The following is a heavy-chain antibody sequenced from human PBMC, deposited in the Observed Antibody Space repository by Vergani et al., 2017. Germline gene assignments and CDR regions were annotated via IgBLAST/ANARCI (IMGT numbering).Heavy chain of an antibody. D-gene: IGHD6-19*01. Sequence: QVQLQQWGAGLLKPSETLSLTCAVYGGSFSGYYWSWIRQPPGKGLERIGYIYYSGSTYYNPSLKSRVTISVDTSKNQFSLKLSSVTAADTAVYYCARHGYNSGWYELDVWGQGTTVTVSS. CDR1: GGSFSGYY. J-gene: IGHJ6*02. CDR2: IYYSGST. CDR3: ARHGYNSGWYELDV. V-gene: IGHV4-34*01.